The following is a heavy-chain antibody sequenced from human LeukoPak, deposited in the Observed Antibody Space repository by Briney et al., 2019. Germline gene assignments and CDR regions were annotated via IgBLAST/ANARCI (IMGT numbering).Heavy chain of an antibody. CDR2: INHSGST. J-gene: IGHJ4*02. V-gene: IGHV4-34*01. CDR3: ARSGYVDY. CDR1: GGSFSGYY. D-gene: IGHD3-22*01. Sequence: SETLSLTCAVYGGSFSGYYWSWIRQPPGKGLEWIGEINHSGSTNYNPSLKSRVTISVDTSKNQFSLRLSSVTAADTAVYYCARSGYVDYWGQGTLVTVSS.